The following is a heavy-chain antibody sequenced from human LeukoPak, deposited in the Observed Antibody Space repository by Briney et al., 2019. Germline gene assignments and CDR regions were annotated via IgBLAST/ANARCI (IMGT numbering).Heavy chain of an antibody. Sequence: GASVKVSCKASGGTFSSYAISLVRQAPGQGLEWMGGIIPIFGTANYAQKFQGRVTITADESTSTAYMELRSLRSDDTAVYYCARETFKEYYDFWSDTDYWGQGTLVTVSS. CDR1: GGTFSSYA. D-gene: IGHD3-3*01. V-gene: IGHV1-69*13. CDR2: IIPIFGTA. CDR3: ARETFKEYYDFWSDTDY. J-gene: IGHJ4*02.